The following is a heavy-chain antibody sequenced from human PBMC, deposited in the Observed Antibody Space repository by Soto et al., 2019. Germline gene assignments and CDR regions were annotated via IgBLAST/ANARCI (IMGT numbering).Heavy chain of an antibody. CDR3: ARIYSGKDYSLLGLAAYGIDV. D-gene: IGHD5-12*01. Sequence: GGSLRLSCAASGFTFSDYAMHWVRQAPGKGLEWVAVTSYDGSILYYADSVKGRFTISRDNSKNTVYLQMSSLAPEDMAVYFCARIYSGKDYSLLGLAAYGIDVWGQGTTVTVSS. CDR2: TSYDGSIL. V-gene: IGHV3-30*04. J-gene: IGHJ6*02. CDR1: GFTFSDYA.